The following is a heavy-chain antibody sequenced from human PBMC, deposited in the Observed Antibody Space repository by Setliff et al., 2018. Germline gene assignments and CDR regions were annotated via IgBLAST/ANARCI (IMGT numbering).Heavy chain of an antibody. V-gene: IGHV4-39*07. Sequence: KASETLSLTCRVSGGSISSGNYYWGLIRQPPGKGLEWVATIYYSGSTYSNPSLKSRLIISVDAPDNQFSLKLNSMTAADTAVYYCARGAYCGGNCFYHFDHWGQGTLVTVS. D-gene: IGHD2-21*02. CDR1: GGSISSGNYY. J-gene: IGHJ4*02. CDR3: ARGAYCGGNCFYHFDH. CDR2: IYYSGST.